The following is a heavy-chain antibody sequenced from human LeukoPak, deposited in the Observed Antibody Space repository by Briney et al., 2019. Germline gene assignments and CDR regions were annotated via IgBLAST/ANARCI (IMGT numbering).Heavy chain of an antibody. CDR3: AKDPRAMGRYFFDD. Sequence: PGGSLRLSCAASGFIFSTYNMHWVRQAPRKGLEWVSSINSHSNYMYYGDSVKGRFIISRDNAKKTLYLQINDPRGDDTAIYYCAKDPRAMGRYFFDDWGQGSLVIVSS. J-gene: IGHJ4*01. D-gene: IGHD3-16*01. CDR2: INSHSNYM. V-gene: IGHV3-21*04. CDR1: GFIFSTYN.